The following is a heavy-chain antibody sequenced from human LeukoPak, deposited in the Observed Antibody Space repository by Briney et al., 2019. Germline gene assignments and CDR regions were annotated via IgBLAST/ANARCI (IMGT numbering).Heavy chain of an antibody. CDR1: GYTFTSYY. CDR3: ARDGGSDAFDI. J-gene: IGHJ3*02. CDR2: INPSGGST. V-gene: IGHV1-46*01. Sequence: ASVKVSCKASGYTFTSYYMHWVRRAPGQGLEWMGIINPSGGSTSYAQKFQGRVTMTRDTSTSTVYMELSSLRSEDTAVYYCARDGGSDAFDIWGQGTMVNVSS.